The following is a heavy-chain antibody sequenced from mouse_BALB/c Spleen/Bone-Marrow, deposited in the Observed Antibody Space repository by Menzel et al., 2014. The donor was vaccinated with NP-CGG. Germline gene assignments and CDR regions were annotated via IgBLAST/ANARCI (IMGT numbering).Heavy chain of an antibody. CDR1: GFTFSSFG. D-gene: IGHD1-1*01. Sequence: EVKLVESGGGLVQPGGSRKLSCAASGFTFSSFGMHWVRQAPEKGLEWVAYISSGSSTIYYADTVKGRFTISRDNPKNTLFLQMTSLRSEDTAMYYCARRYYGSSFSYCDYWGQGTTLTVSS. CDR2: ISSGSSTI. J-gene: IGHJ2*01. CDR3: ARRYYGSSFSYCDY. V-gene: IGHV5-17*02.